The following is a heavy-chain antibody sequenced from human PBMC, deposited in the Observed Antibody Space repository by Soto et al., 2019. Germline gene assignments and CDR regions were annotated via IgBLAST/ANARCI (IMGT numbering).Heavy chain of an antibody. V-gene: IGHV4-31*01. CDR1: GGSISGGGYY. CDR3: ARAWGNYHWFDP. Sequence: QVQLQESGPGLVKPSQTLSLTCSVSGGSISGGGYYWSWIRQHPGEGLEWIGYISYRGTTYYTPSLKSTLTTSADTAKNQFSLKLSSVTAADTAVYYCARAWGNYHWFDPWGQGTLVTVSS. D-gene: IGHD7-27*01. J-gene: IGHJ5*02. CDR2: ISYRGTT.